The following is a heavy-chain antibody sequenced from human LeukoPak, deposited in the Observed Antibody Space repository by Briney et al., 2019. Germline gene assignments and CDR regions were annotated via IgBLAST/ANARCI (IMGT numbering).Heavy chain of an antibody. V-gene: IGHV3-66*01. J-gene: IGHJ6*02. D-gene: IGHD3-10*01. CDR3: ARDLTSGRSYGMDV. Sequence: PGGSLRLSCAASGFTSSSNYMSWVRQATGKGLEWGSVIYSGGSTDDADCVKGRFTISRDNSKNTLYLQMNSLRAEDTAVYHCARDLTSGRSYGMDVWGQGTTVTVSS. CDR1: GFTSSSNY. CDR2: IYSGGST.